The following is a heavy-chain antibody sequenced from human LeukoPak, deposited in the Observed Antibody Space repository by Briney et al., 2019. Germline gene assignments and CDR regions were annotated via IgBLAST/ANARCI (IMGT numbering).Heavy chain of an antibody. CDR1: GFTFSSYA. Sequence: SGGSLRLSCAASGFTFSSYAMSWVRQAPGKGLEWVANIKEDGSEKYYGDSVKGRFTISRDNAKNSLYLQMNSLRAEDTAVYYCARDSSGYQWGQGTLVTVSS. CDR2: IKEDGSEK. CDR3: ARDSSGYQ. J-gene: IGHJ4*02. V-gene: IGHV3-7*01. D-gene: IGHD3-22*01.